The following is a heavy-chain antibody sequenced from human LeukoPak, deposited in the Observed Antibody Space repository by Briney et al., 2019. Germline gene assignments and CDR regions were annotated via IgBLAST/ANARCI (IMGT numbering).Heavy chain of an antibody. CDR3: ARCGSESDY. CDR2: IKEDGSQK. Sequence: GGSLRLSCAASGFTFSGYWMTWVRQAPGKELEWVANIKEDGSQKNYVDSVKGRFTISRDNAKDSLYLQMDSLRAEDTAVYYCARCGSESDYWGQGTLVTVSS. J-gene: IGHJ4*02. CDR1: GFTFSGYW. D-gene: IGHD1-26*01. V-gene: IGHV3-7*01.